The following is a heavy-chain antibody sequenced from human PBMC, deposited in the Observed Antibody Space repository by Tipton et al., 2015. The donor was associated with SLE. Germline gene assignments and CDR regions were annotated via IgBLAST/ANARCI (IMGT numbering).Heavy chain of an antibody. CDR1: GGSMSSYC. CDR3: ARDLVGYYDSSGYDSS. CDR2: IYDRGTT. Sequence: TLSLTCTVSGGSMSSYCWSWIRQSPRKGLEWIGYIYDRGTTNYNPSLMNRVTISLDTSENQFSLKLSSVTAADTAVYYCARDLVGYYDSSGYDSSWGQGTLVTVSS. J-gene: IGHJ5*02. D-gene: IGHD3-22*01. V-gene: IGHV4-59*12.